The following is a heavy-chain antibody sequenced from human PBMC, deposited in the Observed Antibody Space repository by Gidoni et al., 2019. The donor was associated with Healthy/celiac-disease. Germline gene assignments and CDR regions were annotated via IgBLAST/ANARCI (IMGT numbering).Heavy chain of an antibody. J-gene: IGHJ4*02. D-gene: IGHD6-13*01. CDR1: GFTFSSYG. V-gene: IGHV3-30*18. CDR3: AKGRYSSSWIDY. CDR2: ISYDGSNK. Sequence: QVQLVESGGCVVQPGRSLRLSCAASGFTFSSYGMHWVRQAPGKGLAWVAVISYDGSNKYYADAVKGRFTISRDNSKNTLYLQMNSLRAEDTAVYYCAKGRYSSSWIDYWGQGTLVTVSS.